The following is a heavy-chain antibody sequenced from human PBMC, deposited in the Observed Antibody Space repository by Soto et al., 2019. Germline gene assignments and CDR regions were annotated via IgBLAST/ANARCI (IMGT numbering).Heavy chain of an antibody. V-gene: IGHV4-59*01. D-gene: IGHD6-13*01. J-gene: IGHJ4*02. Sequence: SETLSLTCTVSGGSMRNYFWTWIRQPPGKGLECIGYIHYSGTTSFFPSYNPSLRSRVTISEDTSKNQFSLKLLSVTTADTAVYFCAAGEASSRNLAPYYLDFWGQGTLVPVSS. CDR1: GGSMRNYF. CDR3: AAGEASSRNLAPYYLDF. CDR2: IHYSGTT.